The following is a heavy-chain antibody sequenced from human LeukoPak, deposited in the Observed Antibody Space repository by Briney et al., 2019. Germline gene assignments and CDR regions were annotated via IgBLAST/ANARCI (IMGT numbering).Heavy chain of an antibody. CDR1: GGSFSAFF. Sequence: PSETLSLTCAVSGGSFSAFFWRWIRQPPGKGLEWIGDVGHSGSADYNPSLKSRVTVSADPSKTQFSLKLSSVTAADTAVYYCATRGDYSDTSGNSYDALDIWGQGTMVTVSS. D-gene: IGHD3-22*01. V-gene: IGHV4-34*01. J-gene: IGHJ3*02. CDR2: VGHSGSA. CDR3: ATRGDYSDTSGNSYDALDI.